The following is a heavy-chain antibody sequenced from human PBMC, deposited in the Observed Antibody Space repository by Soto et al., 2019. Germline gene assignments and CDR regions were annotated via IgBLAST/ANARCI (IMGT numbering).Heavy chain of an antibody. CDR2: ISSSSSYT. J-gene: IGHJ6*02. D-gene: IGHD3-9*01. CDR1: GFTFSDYY. CDR3: FPSLRDYGMDV. V-gene: IGHV3-11*06. Sequence: GGSLRLSCAASGFTFSDYYMSWIRQAPGKGLEWVSYISSSSSYTNYADSVKGRFTISRDNAKNSLYLQMNSLRAEDTAVYYRFPSLRDYGMDVWGQGTTVTVSS.